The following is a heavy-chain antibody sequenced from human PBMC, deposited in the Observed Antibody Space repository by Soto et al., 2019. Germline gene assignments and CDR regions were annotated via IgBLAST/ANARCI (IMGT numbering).Heavy chain of an antibody. CDR2: IKPDESEK. V-gene: IGHV3-7*01. D-gene: IGHD4-4*01. CDR3: XXXGSNYAS. CDR1: GFTFSDSW. J-gene: IGHJ5*02. Sequence: EVQLVESGGGLVQPGGSLRLSCTASGFTFSDSWMTWVRQAPGKGLEWVARIKPDESEKKYADSVKGRFSISRDNAKNSMYLQMDSLRGXDXAVYXXXXXGSNYASWGQGTLVTVSS.